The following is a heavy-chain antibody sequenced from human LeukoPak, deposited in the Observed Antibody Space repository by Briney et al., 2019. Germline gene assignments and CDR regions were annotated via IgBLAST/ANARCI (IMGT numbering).Heavy chain of an antibody. CDR1: GFTFSSYA. V-gene: IGHV3-30-3*01. Sequence: GGSLRLSCAASGFTFSSYAMHWVRQAPGKGLEWVAVISYDGSNKYYADSVKGRFTISRDNSKNTLYLQMNSLRAGDTAVYYCAKDSVGPFFGYWGQGTLVTVSS. CDR2: ISYDGSNK. CDR3: AKDSVGPFFGY. J-gene: IGHJ4*02.